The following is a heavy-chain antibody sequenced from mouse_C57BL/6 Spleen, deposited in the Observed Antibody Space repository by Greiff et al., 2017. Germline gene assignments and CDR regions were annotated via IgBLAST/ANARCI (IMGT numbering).Heavy chain of an antibody. D-gene: IGHD2-9*01. J-gene: IGHJ4*01. CDR1: GFTFTDYY. V-gene: IGHV7-3*01. Sequence: EVQRVESGGGLVQPGGSLSLSCAASGFTFTDYYMSWVRQPPGQALEWLGFIRNKANGYTTEYSATVKGQFTISRDKSQSILYLQMNALRAEDSATYYCARYTSYGNDEDYWGQGTSVTVSS. CDR2: IRNKANGYTT. CDR3: ARYTSYGNDEDY.